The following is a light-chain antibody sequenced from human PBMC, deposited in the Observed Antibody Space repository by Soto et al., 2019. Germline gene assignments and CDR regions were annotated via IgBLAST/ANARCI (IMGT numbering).Light chain of an antibody. CDR3: QQSYSTPLIT. V-gene: IGKV1-39*01. CDR1: QNINSY. J-gene: IGKJ5*01. Sequence: DIQMTQSPSSLSASVGDRVTITCRARQNINSYLNWYQQKPGKAPKLLIYAASSLQSGVPSRFSGSGSGTDFTLTISSLQPEDFATYYCQQSYSTPLITFGQGTRLEIK. CDR2: AAS.